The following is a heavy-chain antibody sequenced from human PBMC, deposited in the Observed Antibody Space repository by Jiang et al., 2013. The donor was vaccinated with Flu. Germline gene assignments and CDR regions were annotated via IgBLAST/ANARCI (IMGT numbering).Heavy chain of an antibody. Sequence: WVSAISGSGGSTYYADSVKGRFTISRDNSKNTLYLQMNSLRAEDTAVYYCAKDPDIVVVTATLGYYFDYWGQGTLVTVSS. V-gene: IGHV3-23*01. CDR2: ISGSGGST. D-gene: IGHD2-21*02. CDR3: AKDPDIVVVTATLGYYFDY. J-gene: IGHJ4*02.